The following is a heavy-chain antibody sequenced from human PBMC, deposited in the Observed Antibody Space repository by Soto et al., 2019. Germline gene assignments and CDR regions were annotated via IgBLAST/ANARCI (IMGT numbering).Heavy chain of an antibody. V-gene: IGHV4-4*02. Sequence: SETLSLTCAVSSGSISSSNWWSWVRQPPGKGLEWIGEIYHSGSTNYNPSLKSRVTISVDKSKNQFSLKLSSVTAADTAVYYCAREASAVVPAASDYYYMDVWGKGTTVTVSS. CDR1: SGSISSSNW. D-gene: IGHD2-2*01. CDR3: AREASAVVPAASDYYYMDV. CDR2: IYHSGST. J-gene: IGHJ6*03.